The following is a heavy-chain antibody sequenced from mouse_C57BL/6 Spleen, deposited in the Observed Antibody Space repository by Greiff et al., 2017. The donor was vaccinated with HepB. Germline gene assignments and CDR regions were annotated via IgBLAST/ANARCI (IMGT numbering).Heavy chain of an antibody. Sequence: EVKLMESGPGLVKPSQSLSLTCSVTGYSITSGYYWNWIRQFPGNKLEWMGYISYDGSNNYNPSLNNRISITRDTSKNQFFLKLNSVTTEDTATYYCANYGLYAMDYWGQGTSVTVSS. CDR3: ANYGLYAMDY. D-gene: IGHD1-2*01. J-gene: IGHJ4*01. V-gene: IGHV3-6*01. CDR1: GYSITSGYY. CDR2: ISYDGSN.